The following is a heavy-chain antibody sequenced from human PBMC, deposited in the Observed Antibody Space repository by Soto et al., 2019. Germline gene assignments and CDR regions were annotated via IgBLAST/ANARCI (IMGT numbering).Heavy chain of an antibody. CDR2: IYYSGST. V-gene: IGHV4-59*08. CDR3: ARKTGSSSYLFDY. J-gene: IGHJ4*02. Sequence: SETLSLTCTVSGGSISSYYWSWIRQPPGKGLEWIGYIYYSGSTNYNPSLKSRVTISVDTSKNQFSLKLSSVTAADTAVYYCARKTGSSSYLFDYWGQGTLVTVSS. CDR1: GGSISSYY. D-gene: IGHD6-6*01.